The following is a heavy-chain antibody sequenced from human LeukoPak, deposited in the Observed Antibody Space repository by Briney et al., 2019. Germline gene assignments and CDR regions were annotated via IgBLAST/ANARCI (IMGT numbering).Heavy chain of an antibody. Sequence: SETLSLSCAVYGGSFSGYYWSWIRQPPGKGLEWIGEINHSGRTNYNPSLKSRVTISVDTSKNQFSLNLSSVTAADTAVYYCVRDQCSGGSCYPGWFDPWGQGTLVTVSS. V-gene: IGHV4-34*01. CDR3: VRDQCSGGSCYPGWFDP. J-gene: IGHJ5*02. CDR1: GGSFSGYY. CDR2: INHSGRT. D-gene: IGHD2-15*01.